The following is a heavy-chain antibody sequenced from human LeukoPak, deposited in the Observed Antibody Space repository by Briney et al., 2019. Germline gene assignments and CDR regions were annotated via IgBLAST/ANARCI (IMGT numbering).Heavy chain of an antibody. D-gene: IGHD6-13*01. CDR3: ARESMELVRFDF. Sequence: GGSLRLSCAASGFTFSSYWMHWVRQAPGKGLVWVSNINSDGRRTSYADSVKGRFTISRDNAKNTLYLQMNSLRAEDTAVYYCARESMELVRFDFWGQGTLVTVFS. CDR1: GFTFSSYW. V-gene: IGHV3-74*01. J-gene: IGHJ4*02. CDR2: INSDGRRT.